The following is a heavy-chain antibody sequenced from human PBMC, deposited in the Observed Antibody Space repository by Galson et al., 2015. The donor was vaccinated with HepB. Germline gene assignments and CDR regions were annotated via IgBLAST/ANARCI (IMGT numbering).Heavy chain of an antibody. CDR3: ARAVVPAAPSDS. Sequence: SVKVSCKASPYTFTKYYIHWVRQAPGQGLHWVGWINPNSSRTNYAPNLQDRVTMSRDTSINTVYMDLSSLRSDDSAIYFCARAVVPAAPSDSWGQGTLVTVSS. CDR2: INPNSSRT. CDR1: PYTFTKYY. D-gene: IGHD2-2*01. J-gene: IGHJ5*01. V-gene: IGHV1-2*02.